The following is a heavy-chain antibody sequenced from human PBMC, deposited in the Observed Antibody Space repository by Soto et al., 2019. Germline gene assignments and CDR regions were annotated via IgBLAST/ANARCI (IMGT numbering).Heavy chain of an antibody. CDR3: ARDLPSSGWKYYYYYGMDV. CDR2: ISYDGSNK. CDR1: GFTFSSYA. V-gene: IGHV3-30-3*01. Sequence: PGGSLRLSCAASGFTFSSYAMHWVRQAPGKGLEWVAVISYDGSNKYYADSVKGRFTISRDNSKNTLYLQMNSLRAEDTAVYYCARDLPSSGWKYYYYYGMDVWGQGTTVTVSS. J-gene: IGHJ6*02. D-gene: IGHD6-19*01.